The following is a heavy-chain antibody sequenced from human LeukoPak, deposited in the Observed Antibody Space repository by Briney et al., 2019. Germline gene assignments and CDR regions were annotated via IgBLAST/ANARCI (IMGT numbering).Heavy chain of an antibody. D-gene: IGHD4-17*01. Sequence: SVKVSCKASGGTFSSYAISWVRQAPGQGIEWMGRIIPIFGTANYAQKFQGRVTITTDESTSTAYMELSSLRSEDTAVYYCARERDYGDPRDWGQGTLVTVSS. V-gene: IGHV1-69*05. J-gene: IGHJ4*02. CDR3: ARERDYGDPRD. CDR1: GGTFSSYA. CDR2: IIPIFGTA.